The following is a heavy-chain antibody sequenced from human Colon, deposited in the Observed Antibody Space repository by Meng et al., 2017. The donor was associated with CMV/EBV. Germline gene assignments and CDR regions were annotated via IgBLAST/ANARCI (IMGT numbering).Heavy chain of an antibody. CDR1: GYTFSTYY. D-gene: IGHD5-24*01. CDR3: TRGTGYNYGTGYLGY. J-gene: IGHJ4*02. Sequence: HVQMVQSEAEVKKPGASVKVSCKASGYTFSTYYMHWVRLAPGQGLEWMGWIDPNTGDTKFAVKFQGWVTLTTNTSTSTAYMELSRLKSDDTAVYYCTRGTGYNYGTGYLGYWGQGTLVTVSS. V-gene: IGHV1-2*04. CDR2: IDPNTGDT.